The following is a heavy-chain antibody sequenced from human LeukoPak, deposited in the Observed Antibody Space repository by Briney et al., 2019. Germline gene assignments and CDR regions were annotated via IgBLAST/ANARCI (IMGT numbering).Heavy chain of an antibody. CDR1: GFTFSTYG. CDR3: AKDRGSHYTCDY. J-gene: IGHJ4*02. CDR2: ISYDGSSI. D-gene: IGHD2-2*02. Sequence: GGSLRLSCAASGFTFSTYGMHWVRQAPGKGLEWVAVISYDGSSIYYADSVKGRFAISRDNSKNTLYLQMNSLRAEDTAVYYCAKDRGSHYTCDYWGQGTLVTVSS. V-gene: IGHV3-30*18.